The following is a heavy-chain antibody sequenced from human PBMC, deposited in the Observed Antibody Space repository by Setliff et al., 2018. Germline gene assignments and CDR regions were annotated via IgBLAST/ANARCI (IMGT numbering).Heavy chain of an antibody. D-gene: IGHD3-22*01. CDR1: GDTSTTYA. CDR3: ARDAPKVVDKFDL. J-gene: IGHJ3*01. V-gene: IGHV1-3*01. Sequence: ASVKVSCKASGDTSTTYAIHWVRQAPGQGLEWMGWINAGNGNIRYSQNFQGRVTITRDTSASTAYMELSSLTSEDTAIYYCARDAPKVVDKFDLWGQGTKVTVSS. CDR2: INAGNGNI.